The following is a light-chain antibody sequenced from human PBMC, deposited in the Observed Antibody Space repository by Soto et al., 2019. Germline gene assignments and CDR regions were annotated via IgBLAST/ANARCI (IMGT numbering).Light chain of an antibody. J-gene: IGLJ2*01. V-gene: IGLV2-8*01. CDR3: SSYAGSNNHVV. CDR1: SSDVGGYNY. Sequence: QSALTQPPSASGSPVQSVTISCTGTSSDVGGYNYVSWYQQHPGKAPKLMIYEVSKRPSGVPDRFSGSKSGNTASLTVSGLQAEDEADYYCSSYAGSNNHVVFGGGTKVTV. CDR2: EVS.